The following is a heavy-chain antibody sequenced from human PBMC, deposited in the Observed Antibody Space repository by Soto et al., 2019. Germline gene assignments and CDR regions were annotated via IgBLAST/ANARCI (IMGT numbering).Heavy chain of an antibody. CDR1: GFSLSTIGVG. CDR2: IYWNDDK. V-gene: IGHV2-5*01. J-gene: IGHJ4*02. CDR3: AHTYYYDSSGYYLVSSIDY. D-gene: IGHD3-22*01. Sequence: SGPTLVNPTRTLTLTCTFSGFSLSTIGVGGGWIRQPPGKALEWLALIYWNDDKRYSPSLKSRLTITKDTSKNQVVLTMTNMEPVATATYYCAHTYYYDSSGYYLVSSIDYWGQRTLVTLSS.